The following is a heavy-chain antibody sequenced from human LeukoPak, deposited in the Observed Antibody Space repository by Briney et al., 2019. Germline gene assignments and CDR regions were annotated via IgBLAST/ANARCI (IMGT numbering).Heavy chain of an antibody. CDR2: IIPIFGTA. V-gene: IGHV1-69*05. CDR3: ATARYYDFWSGYQPY. CDR1: GGTFSSYA. J-gene: IGHJ4*02. D-gene: IGHD3-3*01. Sequence: GASVKVSCKASGGTFSSYAISWVRQAPGQGLEWMGGIIPIFGTANYAQKFQGRVTITTDESTSTAYMELSSLRSEDTAVYYCATARYYDFWSGYQPYWGQGTLVTVSS.